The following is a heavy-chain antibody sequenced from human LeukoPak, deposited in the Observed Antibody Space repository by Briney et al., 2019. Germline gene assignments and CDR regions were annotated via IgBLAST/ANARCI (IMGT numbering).Heavy chain of an antibody. J-gene: IGHJ4*02. V-gene: IGHV3-21*01. CDR3: ARYPLNSSWLDY. CDR1: GFTFSTYN. CDR2: ISTSSNYI. D-gene: IGHD6-13*01. Sequence: PGGSLRLSCAASGFTFSTYNMNWVRQAPGKGLEWVSSISTSSNYISYADSVKGRFTISRDNAKNSLYLQMNSLRAEDTAVYYCARYPLNSSWLDYSGQGTLITVSS.